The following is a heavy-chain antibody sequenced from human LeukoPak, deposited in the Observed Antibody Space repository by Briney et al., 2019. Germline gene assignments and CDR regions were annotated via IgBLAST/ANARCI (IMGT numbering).Heavy chain of an antibody. J-gene: IGHJ3*02. CDR2: IYPGDSDT. CDR3: ARAMTVALPSAFDI. Sequence: GESLKISCKGSGYSFTSYWIGWVRQVPGKGLQWMGIIYPGDSDTRYSPSFQGQVTISADKSISTAYLQWSSLTASDTAMYYCARAMTVALPSAFDIWGQGTMVTVSS. CDR1: GYSFTSYW. D-gene: IGHD3-22*01. V-gene: IGHV5-51*01.